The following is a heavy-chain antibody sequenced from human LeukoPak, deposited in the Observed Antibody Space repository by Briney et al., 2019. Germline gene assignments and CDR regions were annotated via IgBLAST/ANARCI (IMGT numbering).Heavy chain of an antibody. CDR3: SRVVGYCSSTSCYLDY. V-gene: IGHV3-53*01. J-gene: IGHJ4*02. Sequence: QPGGSLRLSCAASGFTVSSNYMSWVRQAPGKGLEWVSVIYSGESTYYADAVYGRFTISSDNSQNPLYLQMSSLRAADTAVYRCSRVVGYCSSTSCYLDYWGQGTLVTVSS. CDR2: IYSGEST. D-gene: IGHD2-2*01. CDR1: GFTVSSNY.